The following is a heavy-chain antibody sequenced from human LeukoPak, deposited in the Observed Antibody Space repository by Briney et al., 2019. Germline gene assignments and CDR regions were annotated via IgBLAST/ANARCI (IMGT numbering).Heavy chain of an antibody. Sequence: PGGSLRLSCAASGFTFSSYWMSWVRQAPGKGLEWVANIKQDGSEKYYVDSVKGRFTISRDNAKNSLYLQMNSLRAEDTAVYYCAREAGRNIVVVPAAPFDYWGQGTLVTVSS. J-gene: IGHJ4*02. D-gene: IGHD2-2*01. CDR3: AREAGRNIVVVPAAPFDY. CDR1: GFTFSSYW. V-gene: IGHV3-7*01. CDR2: IKQDGSEK.